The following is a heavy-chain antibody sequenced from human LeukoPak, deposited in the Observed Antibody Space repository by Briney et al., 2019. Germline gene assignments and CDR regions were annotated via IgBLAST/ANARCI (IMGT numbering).Heavy chain of an antibody. CDR2: IRSKAYGGTT. Sequence: GGSLRLSCAASGFTFSSYAMHWVRQAPGKGLEWVGFIRSKAYGGTTEYAASVKGRFTISRDDSKSIAYLQMNSLKTEDTAVYYCSRYYYYMDVWGKGTTVTISS. V-gene: IGHV3-49*04. D-gene: IGHD1-14*01. J-gene: IGHJ6*03. CDR3: SRYYYYMDV. CDR1: GFTFSSYA.